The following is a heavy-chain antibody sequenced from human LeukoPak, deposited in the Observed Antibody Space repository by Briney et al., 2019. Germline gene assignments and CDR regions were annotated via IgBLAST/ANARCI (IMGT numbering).Heavy chain of an antibody. CDR1: GITFSRYA. CDR3: AKDIGSGWSFDY. Sequence: PGGSLRLSCAASGITFSRYAMNWVRQAPGKGLEWVSLIKGNGDTTYNADSVKGRFTISRDNSKNSLYLQINSLRTEDTALYYCAKDIGSGWSFDYWGQGTLVTVSS. D-gene: IGHD6-19*01. CDR2: IKGNGDTT. J-gene: IGHJ4*02. V-gene: IGHV3-43*02.